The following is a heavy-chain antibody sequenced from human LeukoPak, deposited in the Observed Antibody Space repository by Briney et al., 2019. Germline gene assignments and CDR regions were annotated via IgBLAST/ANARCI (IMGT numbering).Heavy chain of an antibody. CDR2: ISSDGNTE. J-gene: IGHJ4*02. CDR3: ARDIVNGPFVTSLES. CDR1: GFILTTYP. D-gene: IGHD2-8*01. V-gene: IGHV3-48*03. Sequence: SGGSLRLSCAASGFILTTYPMNWIRQLPGKGLEWVSHISSDGNTEYYADSVRVRFTMSRDNAKNSLDLHMNSLRTEDTAVYYCARDIVNGPFVTSLESWGQGALVTVSS.